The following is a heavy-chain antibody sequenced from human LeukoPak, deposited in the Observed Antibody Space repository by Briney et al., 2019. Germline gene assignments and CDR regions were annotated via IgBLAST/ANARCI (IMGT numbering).Heavy chain of an antibody. Sequence: GSLTLSCAASGFTFNNYWMSWVRQAPGKGLEWVANIKQDGSEKYYVDPVKGRFTISRDNAENSLYLQLNSLRAADTAVYYCARDYCSGVTCYSGYWGQGTLVTVSS. J-gene: IGHJ4*02. V-gene: IGHV3-7*05. CDR3: ARDYCSGVTCYSGY. CDR1: GFTFNNYW. CDR2: IKQDGSEK. D-gene: IGHD2-15*01.